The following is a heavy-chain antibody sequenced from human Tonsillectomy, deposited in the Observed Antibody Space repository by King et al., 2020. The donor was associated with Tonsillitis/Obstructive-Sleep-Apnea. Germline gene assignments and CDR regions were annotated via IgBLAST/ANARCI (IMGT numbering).Heavy chain of an antibody. CDR3: AKDSDSSGYYPSNYYYMDV. V-gene: IGHV3-23*04. Sequence: VQLVESGGGLVQPGGSLRLSCAASGFTFSIYAMTWVRQAREKGLEWVSLISGSGGSTYYADSVKGRFTVSRDNSKNTLYLQMNSLRAEDTAVYYCAKDSDSSGYYPSNYYYMDVWGEGTTVTVSS. J-gene: IGHJ6*03. CDR2: ISGSGGST. CDR1: GFTFSIYA. D-gene: IGHD3-22*01.